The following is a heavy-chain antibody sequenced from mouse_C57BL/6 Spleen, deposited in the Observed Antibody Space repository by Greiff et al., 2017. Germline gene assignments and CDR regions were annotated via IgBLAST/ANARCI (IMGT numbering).Heavy chain of an antibody. V-gene: IGHV5-6*01. CDR2: ISSGGSYT. D-gene: IGHD1-1*01. CDR1: GFTFSSYG. Sequence: EVQGVESGGDLVKPGGSLKLSCAASGFTFSSYGMSWVRQTPDKRLEWVATISSGGSYTYYPDSVKGRFTISRDNAKNTLYLQMSSLKSEDTAMYYCARQGAATVVIEAWFAYWGQGTLVTVSA. J-gene: IGHJ3*01. CDR3: ARQGAATVVIEAWFAY.